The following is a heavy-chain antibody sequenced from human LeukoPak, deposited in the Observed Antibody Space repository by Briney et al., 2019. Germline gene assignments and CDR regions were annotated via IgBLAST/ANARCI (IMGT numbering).Heavy chain of an antibody. CDR3: ARDLGYCSGGSCYPGYFDY. Sequence: GGSLRLSCAASGFTFSSYSMNWVRQAPGKGLEWVSSISSSSSYIYYADSVKGRFTISRDNAKHSLYLQMNSLRAEDTAVYYCARDLGYCSGGSCYPGYFDYWGQGTLATVSS. J-gene: IGHJ4*02. CDR2: ISSSSSYI. D-gene: IGHD2-15*01. V-gene: IGHV3-21*01. CDR1: GFTFSSYS.